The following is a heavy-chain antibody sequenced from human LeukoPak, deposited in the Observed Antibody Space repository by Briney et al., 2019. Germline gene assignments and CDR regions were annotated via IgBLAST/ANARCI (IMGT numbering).Heavy chain of an antibody. CDR1: GFTFSSYW. V-gene: IGHV3-7*01. CDR3: ARGWDPAEVAVAGTSGDY. D-gene: IGHD6-19*01. Sequence: PGRSLRLSCAASGFTFSSYWMSWVRQAPGKGLEWVANIKQDGSEKYYVDSVKGRFTISRDNAKNSLYLQMNSLRAEDTAVYYCARGWDPAEVAVAGTSGDYWGQGTLVTVSS. CDR2: IKQDGSEK. J-gene: IGHJ4*02.